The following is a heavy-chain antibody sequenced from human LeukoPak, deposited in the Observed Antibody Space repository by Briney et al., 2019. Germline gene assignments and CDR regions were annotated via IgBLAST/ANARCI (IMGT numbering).Heavy chain of an antibody. D-gene: IGHD6-19*01. J-gene: IGHJ4*02. CDR2: IYPGDSET. Sequence: LGESLKISCKGSGYSFSNYWIGWVRQMPGKGLECMGIIYPGDSETKYSPSFQGQVTISADKSISTAYLQWSSLKASDTAMYYCARRPIAVAGTFDYWGQGTLVTVSS. CDR1: GYSFSNYW. CDR3: ARRPIAVAGTFDY. V-gene: IGHV5-51*01.